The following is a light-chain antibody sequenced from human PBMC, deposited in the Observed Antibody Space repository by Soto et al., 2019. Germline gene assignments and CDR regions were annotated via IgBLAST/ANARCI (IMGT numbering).Light chain of an antibody. CDR2: DVS. CDR3: SSYTSSSTLLYV. Sequence: QSALTQPASVSGSPGQSITISCTGTSSDVGGYNYVSWYQQHPGKAPKLMIYDVSNRPSGVSNRFSGPNSGNTASLTISGLQAEDEADYYCSSYTSSSTLLYVFGTGTKLTVL. CDR1: SSDVGGYNY. J-gene: IGLJ1*01. V-gene: IGLV2-14*01.